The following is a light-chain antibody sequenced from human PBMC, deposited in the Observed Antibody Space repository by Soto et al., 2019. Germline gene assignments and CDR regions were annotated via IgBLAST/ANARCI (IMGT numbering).Light chain of an antibody. J-gene: IGKJ2*01. CDR1: PSVSSSY. CDR3: QQYGSSPLYT. V-gene: IGKV3D-20*01. CDR2: DVS. Sequence: EIVLTQSPATLSLSPGERATLSFGASPSVSSSYLAWYQQKPGLAPRLLLYDVSNRATGIPDRISGSGSGTDFTLTISRLEPEDFAVYYCQQYGSSPLYTFGQGTKLEIK.